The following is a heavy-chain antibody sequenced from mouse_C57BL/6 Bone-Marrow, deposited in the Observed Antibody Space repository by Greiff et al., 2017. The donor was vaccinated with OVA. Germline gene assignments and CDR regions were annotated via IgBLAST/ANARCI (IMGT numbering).Heavy chain of an antibody. V-gene: IGHV1-61*01. D-gene: IGHD1-1*01. CDR2: IYPSDSET. Sequence: QVQLQQPGAELVRPGSSVKLSCKASGYTFTSYWMDWVKQRPGQGLAWIGNIYPSDSETHYNQKFKDKATLTVDKSSSTAYMQLSSLTSEDSAVYYCASTVEEYFDYWGQGTTLTVSS. CDR3: ASTVEEYFDY. J-gene: IGHJ2*01. CDR1: GYTFTSYW.